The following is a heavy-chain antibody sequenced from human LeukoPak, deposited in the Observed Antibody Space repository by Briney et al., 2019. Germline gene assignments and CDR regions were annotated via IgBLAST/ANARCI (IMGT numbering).Heavy chain of an antibody. J-gene: IGHJ4*02. CDR1: GFSVSSSY. V-gene: IGHV3-53*01. CDR2: IYSAGPT. Sequence: GGSLRLSCAASGFSVSSSYMSWVRQAPGKGLEWVSVIYSAGPTHYADSVKGRFTISRDKSENTLHLQVNSLRAEDTAIYYCARESVGSHAIDYWGQGTLVTVSS. D-gene: IGHD4-23*01. CDR3: ARESVGSHAIDY.